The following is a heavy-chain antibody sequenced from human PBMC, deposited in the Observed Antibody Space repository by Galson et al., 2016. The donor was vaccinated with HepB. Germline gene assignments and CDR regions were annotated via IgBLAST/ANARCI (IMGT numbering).Heavy chain of an antibody. V-gene: IGHV3-53*01. J-gene: IGHJ4*02. Sequence: SLRLSCATSGFSISDNYMNWVRQAPGKGLEWVSVFYGGGTINYADSVKGRFTVSRENSENTLFLQMNSLRADDTAVYYCARLRPEYNYAYDYWGQGTLVTVSS. CDR2: FYGGGTI. D-gene: IGHD5-18*01. CDR3: ARLRPEYNYAYDY. CDR1: GFSISDNY.